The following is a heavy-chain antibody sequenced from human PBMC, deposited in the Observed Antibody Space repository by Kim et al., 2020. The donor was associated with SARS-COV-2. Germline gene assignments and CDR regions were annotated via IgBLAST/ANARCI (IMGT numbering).Heavy chain of an antibody. J-gene: IGHJ5*02. CDR3: ARDGMTTVTEKWFDP. Sequence: QKFQGRVTMTRDTSISTAYMELGRLRSDDTAVYYCARDGMTTVTEKWFDPWGQGTLVTVSS. D-gene: IGHD4-17*01. V-gene: IGHV1-2*02.